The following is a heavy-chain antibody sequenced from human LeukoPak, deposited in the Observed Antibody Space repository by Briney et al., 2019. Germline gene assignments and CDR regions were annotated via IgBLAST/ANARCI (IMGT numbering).Heavy chain of an antibody. V-gene: IGHV5-10-1*01. CDR3: ARLRNYYDILTGYFYYFDY. CDR2: IDPSDSYT. D-gene: IGHD3-9*01. J-gene: IGHJ4*02. CDR1: GYSFTSYW. Sequence: GESLKISCKGSGYSFTSYWISWVRQMPGKGLEWMGRIDPSDSYTNYSPSFQGHVTISADKSISTAYLQWSSLKASDTAMYYCARLRNYYDILTGYFYYFDYWGRGTLVTVSS.